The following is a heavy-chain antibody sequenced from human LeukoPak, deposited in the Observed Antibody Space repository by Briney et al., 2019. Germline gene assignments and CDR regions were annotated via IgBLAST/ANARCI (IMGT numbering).Heavy chain of an antibody. CDR3: AKGTRGSGIEPIDY. CDR2: ISGSGGST. CDR1: GFTFSSYA. V-gene: IGHV3-23*01. Sequence: GSLRLSCAASGFTFSSYAMSWVRQAPGKGLEWVSAISGSGGSTYYADSVKGRFTISRDNSKNTLYLQMNSLRAEDTAVYYCAKGTRGSGIEPIDYWGQGTLVTVSS. J-gene: IGHJ4*02. D-gene: IGHD3-10*01.